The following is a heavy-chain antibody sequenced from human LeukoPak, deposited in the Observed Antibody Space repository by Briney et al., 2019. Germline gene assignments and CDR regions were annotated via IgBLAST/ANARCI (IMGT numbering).Heavy chain of an antibody. CDR2: IIPILGIA. J-gene: IGHJ3*02. V-gene: IGHV1-69*04. Sequence: GASVKVSCKASGGTFSSYAISWVRQAPGQGLEWMGRIIPILGIANYAQKFQGSVTITADKSTSTAYMELSSLRSEDTAVYYCARDPERVLTGTTSHAFDIWGQGTMVTVSS. CDR1: GGTFSSYA. D-gene: IGHD1-7*01. CDR3: ARDPERVLTGTTSHAFDI.